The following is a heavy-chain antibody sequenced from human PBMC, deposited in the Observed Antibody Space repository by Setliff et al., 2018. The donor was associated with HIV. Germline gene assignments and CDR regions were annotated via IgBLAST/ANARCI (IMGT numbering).Heavy chain of an antibody. J-gene: IGHJ3*02. CDR2: MNPNSGVS. Sequence: ASVKVSCKASATFTNVDIHWLRRATGQGLEWMGWMNPNSGVSGYGQKFQGRVTMTRDTSISTAYMELSRLRSDDTTVYYCARVYDSSSGAFDIWGQGTLVTVSS. CDR3: ARVYDSSSGAFDI. D-gene: IGHD6-6*01. CDR1: ATFTNVD. V-gene: IGHV1-8*01.